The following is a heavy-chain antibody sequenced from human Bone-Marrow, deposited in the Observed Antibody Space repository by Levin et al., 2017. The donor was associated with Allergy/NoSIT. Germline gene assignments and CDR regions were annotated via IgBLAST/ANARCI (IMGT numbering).Heavy chain of an antibody. J-gene: IGHJ4*02. CDR3: ARDLTYCSGGSCPPHY. V-gene: IGHV3-30*04. CDR1: GFTFSDYA. D-gene: IGHD2-15*01. Sequence: QPGGSLRLSCAASGFTFSDYAMHWVRQTPGKGLEWVAVVSYDGTYKYYADSVKGRFTVSRDYSKNTLYLQMNTLRAEDTAVYYCARDLTYCSGGSCPPHYWGQGTLVTVSS. CDR2: VSYDGTYK.